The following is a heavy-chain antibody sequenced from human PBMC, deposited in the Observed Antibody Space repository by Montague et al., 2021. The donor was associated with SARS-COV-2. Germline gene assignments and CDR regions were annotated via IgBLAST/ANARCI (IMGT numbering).Heavy chain of an antibody. CDR3: ARQGGSNYGWFDP. D-gene: IGHD1-26*01. CDR1: GASINSRY. Sequence: SETLSLTCTVSGASINSRYWSWIRQPPGKGLEWIGYYYSGSTKYNPSLKSRVTISVDTSKNQFSVKVTSVTAADTAVYYCARQGGSNYGWFDPWGQGTLVTGFS. V-gene: IGHV4-59*08. CDR2: YYSGST. J-gene: IGHJ5*02.